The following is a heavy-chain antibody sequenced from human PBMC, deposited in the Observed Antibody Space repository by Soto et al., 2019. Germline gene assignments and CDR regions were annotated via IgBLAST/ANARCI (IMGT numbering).Heavy chain of an antibody. D-gene: IGHD4-17*01. CDR1: GFTFSSYA. CDR2: ISYDGSNK. Sequence: QVQLVESGGGVVQPGRSLRLSCAASGFTFSSYAMHWVRQAPGKGLEWVAVISYDGSNKYYADSVKGRFTISRDNSKNTLYLQMNSLRAEDTAVYYCARDGDYGDYAQGYYGMDVWGHGTTVTVSS. V-gene: IGHV3-30-3*01. CDR3: ARDGDYGDYAQGYYGMDV. J-gene: IGHJ6*02.